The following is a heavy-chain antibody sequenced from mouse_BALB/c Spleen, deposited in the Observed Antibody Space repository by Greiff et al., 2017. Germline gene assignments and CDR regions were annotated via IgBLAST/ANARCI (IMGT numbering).Heavy chain of an antibody. Sequence: DVHLVESGPELVKPGASVKISCKASGYSFTGYFMNWVMQSHGKSLEWIGRINPYNGDTFYNQKFKGKATLTVDKSSSTAHMELRSLASEDSAVYYCAREGISSPYAMDYWGQGTSVTVSS. CDR2: INPYNGDT. CDR3: AREGISSPYAMDY. D-gene: IGHD1-1*01. CDR1: GYSFTGYF. J-gene: IGHJ4*01. V-gene: IGHV1-20*02.